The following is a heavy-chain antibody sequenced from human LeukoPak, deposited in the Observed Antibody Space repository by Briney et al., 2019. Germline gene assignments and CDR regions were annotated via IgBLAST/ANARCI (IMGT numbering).Heavy chain of an antibody. CDR1: GGSFSGYY. D-gene: IGHD3-10*01. J-gene: IGHJ4*02. CDR3: ARDAGGLFDY. CDR2: INHSGST. Sequence: PSETLSLTCAVYGGSFSGYYWSWIRQPPGKGLEWIGEINHSGSTNYNPSLKSRVTISVDTSKNQFSLKLSSVTAADTAVYYCARDAGGLFDYWGQGTLVTVSS. V-gene: IGHV4-34*01.